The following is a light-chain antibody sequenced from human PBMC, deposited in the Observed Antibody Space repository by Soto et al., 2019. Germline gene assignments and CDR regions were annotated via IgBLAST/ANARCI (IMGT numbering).Light chain of an antibody. V-gene: IGLV2-14*01. CDR2: DVS. Sequence: QSVLTQPASVSGSPGQSIPISCTGTSSDVGGYNYVSWYQQHPGKAPKLMIYDVSNRPSGVSNRFSGSKSGNTASLTISGLQAEDEADYYCSSYTSSITRVFGTGTQLTVL. CDR1: SSDVGGYNY. CDR3: SSYTSSITRV. J-gene: IGLJ1*01.